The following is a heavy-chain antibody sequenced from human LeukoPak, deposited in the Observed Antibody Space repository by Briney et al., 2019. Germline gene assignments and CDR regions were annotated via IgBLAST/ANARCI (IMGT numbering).Heavy chain of an antibody. Sequence: GGSLRLSCAASGFTFDDYAMHWVRQAPGKGLEWVSLISGDGGSTYYADSVKGRFTISRDNSKNSLYLQMNSLRTEDTALYYCAKDFEYSSSYRSPRNWFDPWGQGTLVTVSS. J-gene: IGHJ5*02. CDR3: AKDFEYSSSYRSPRNWFDP. V-gene: IGHV3-43*02. CDR2: ISGDGGST. D-gene: IGHD6-6*01. CDR1: GFTFDDYA.